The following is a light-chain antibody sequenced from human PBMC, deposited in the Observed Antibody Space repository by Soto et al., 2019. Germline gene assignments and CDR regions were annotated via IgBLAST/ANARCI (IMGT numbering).Light chain of an antibody. Sequence: QSVLTQPASVSGSPGQSITISCTGTSSDVGGYDYVSWYQLHPGKAPKLMVYEVSNRHSGVSYRFSGSKSGNTASLTISGLQADDEALYFCSSSSIITAHVFGAGTKGTVL. CDR3: SSSSIITAHV. CDR2: EVS. J-gene: IGLJ1*01. CDR1: SSDVGGYDY. V-gene: IGLV2-14*01.